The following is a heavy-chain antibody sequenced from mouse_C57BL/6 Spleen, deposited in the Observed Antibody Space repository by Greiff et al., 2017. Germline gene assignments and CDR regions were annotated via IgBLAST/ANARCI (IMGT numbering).Heavy chain of an antibody. CDR2: IYPGSGST. D-gene: IGHD1-2*01. V-gene: IGHV1-55*01. CDR1: GYTFTSYW. CDR3: ARGGYYGTSGGY. J-gene: IGHJ2*01. Sequence: QVQLKQPGAELVKPGASVKMSCKASGYTFTSYWITWVKQRPGQGLEWIGDIYPGSGSTNYNEKFKSKATLTVDTSSSTAYMQLSSLTSEDSAVYCCARGGYYGTSGGYWGQGTTLTVSS.